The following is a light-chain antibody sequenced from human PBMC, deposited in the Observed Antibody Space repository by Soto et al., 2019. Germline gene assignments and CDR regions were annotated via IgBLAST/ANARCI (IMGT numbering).Light chain of an antibody. CDR2: DVS. CDR1: SSDVGAYNS. J-gene: IGLJ3*02. V-gene: IGLV2-14*01. Sequence: QSVLTQPASVSGSPGQSITISCTGTSSDVGAYNSVSWYQQHPGKAPKLMIYDVSNRPSGVSNRFSGSKSGNTASLTISGLQAEDEAYYYCSSYTSSSTVVFGGGTKLTVL. CDR3: SSYTSSSTVV.